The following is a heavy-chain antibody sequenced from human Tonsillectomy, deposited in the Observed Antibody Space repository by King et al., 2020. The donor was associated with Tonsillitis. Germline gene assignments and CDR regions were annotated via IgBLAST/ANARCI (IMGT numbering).Heavy chain of an antibody. CDR2: LYPEDSDA. CDR1: GYSFTSHW. Sequence: QLVQSGAEVKKPGESLKISCKGSGYSFTSHWIGWVRQMPGKGLEWMGILYPEDSDATYSPSFQGQVTISADKSISTAYLQWRSLQASDTAMYYCVRRGLGEMATIDYWGQGTLVTVSS. D-gene: IGHD5-24*01. CDR3: VRRGLGEMATIDY. V-gene: IGHV5-51*01. J-gene: IGHJ4*02.